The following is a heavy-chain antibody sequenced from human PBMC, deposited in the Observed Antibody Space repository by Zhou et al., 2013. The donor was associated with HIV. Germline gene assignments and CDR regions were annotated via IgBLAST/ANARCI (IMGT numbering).Heavy chain of an antibody. V-gene: IGHV1-69*04. CDR3: ARDLRVVRADGGVYYYMDV. Sequence: QVQLVQSGAEVKKPGSSVKVSCKASGGTFSSYAISWVRQAPGQGLEWMGRIIPILGIANYAQKFQGRVTITADKSTSTAYMELSSLRSEDTAVYYCARDLRVVRADGGVYYYMDVWGKGDHGHRLL. CDR1: GGTFSSYA. D-gene: IGHD2-8*01. J-gene: IGHJ6*03. CDR2: IIPILGIA.